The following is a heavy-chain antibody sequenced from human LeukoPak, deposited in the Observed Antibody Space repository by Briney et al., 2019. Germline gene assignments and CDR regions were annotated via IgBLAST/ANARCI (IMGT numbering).Heavy chain of an antibody. CDR1: GFTFSSYC. V-gene: IGHV3-30*18. Sequence: PGRSLRPSWAASGFTFSSYCMHWVRQAPGKGLEWVAVISYDGSNKYYADSVKGRFTISRDNSKNTLYLQMNSLRAEDTAVYYCAKGVVPAAKGGWFDPWGQGTLVTVSS. CDR3: AKGVVPAAKGGWFDP. D-gene: IGHD2-2*01. CDR2: ISYDGSNK. J-gene: IGHJ5*02.